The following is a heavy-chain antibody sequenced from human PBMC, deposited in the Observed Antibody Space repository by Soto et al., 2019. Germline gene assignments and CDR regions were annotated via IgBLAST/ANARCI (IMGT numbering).Heavy chain of an antibody. J-gene: IGHJ4*02. V-gene: IGHV3-23*01. CDR2: ISGSGGST. CDR1: GFTFSSYA. Sequence: GGSLRLSCAASGFTFSSYAMSWVRQAPGKGLEWVSAISGSGGSTYYADSVKGRFTISRDNSKNTLYLQMNSLRAEDTAVYYCAKLAYDSSGYYYPYFDYWGQGTLVTVSS. CDR3: AKLAYDSSGYYYPYFDY. D-gene: IGHD3-22*01.